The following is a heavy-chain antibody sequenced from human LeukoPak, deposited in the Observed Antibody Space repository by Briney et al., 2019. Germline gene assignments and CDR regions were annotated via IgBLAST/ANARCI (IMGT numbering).Heavy chain of an antibody. CDR2: IKQDGSER. CDR3: ARDGVSGYTTSWYDY. D-gene: IGHD6-13*01. V-gene: IGHV3-7*01. CDR1: GFTFSNYW. Sequence: GGSLRLSCAASGFTFSNYWMSWVRQAPGRGLEWVANIKQDGSERYYVDSVKGRFTVSRDNAKNSLYLRMNSLRAEDTAVYSCARDGVSGYTTSWYDYWGQGTLVTVSS. J-gene: IGHJ4*02.